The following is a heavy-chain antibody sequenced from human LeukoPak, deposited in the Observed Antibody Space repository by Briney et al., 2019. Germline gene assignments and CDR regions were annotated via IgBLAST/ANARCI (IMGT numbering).Heavy chain of an antibody. CDR3: ARGFGGSSSLGY. CDR2: INSDGSST. Sequence: GESLKISCAASGFTFSSYWMHWVRQAPGKGLVWVSRINSDGSSTSYADSVKGRFTISRDNAKNTLYLQMNSLRAEDTAVYYCARGFGGSSSLGYWGQGTLVTDSS. D-gene: IGHD6-6*01. J-gene: IGHJ4*02. CDR1: GFTFSSYW. V-gene: IGHV3-74*01.